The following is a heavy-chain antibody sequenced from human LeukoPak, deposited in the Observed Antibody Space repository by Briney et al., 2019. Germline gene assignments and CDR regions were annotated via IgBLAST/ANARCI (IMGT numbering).Heavy chain of an antibody. J-gene: IGHJ3*02. CDR3: ARHEWGITNAFDI. D-gene: IGHD1-14*01. CDR1: GGSFSGYY. V-gene: IGHV4-59*10. CDR2: IYTSGTT. Sequence: SETLSLTCAVYGGSFSGYYWSWIRQPPGKGLEWIGRIYTSGTTNYNPSLKSRVTMSVDTSKSQFSLKLRSVTAADTAVYYCARHEWGITNAFDIWGQGTMVTVSS.